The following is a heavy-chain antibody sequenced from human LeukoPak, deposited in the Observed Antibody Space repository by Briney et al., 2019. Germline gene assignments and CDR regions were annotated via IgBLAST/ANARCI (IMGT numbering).Heavy chain of an antibody. V-gene: IGHV4-59*01. CDR2: IYYSGNI. D-gene: IGHD1-1*01. CDR1: GVSISSYY. Sequence: SETLSLTCSVSGVSISSYYWSWIRQPPGKGLEWIGYIYYSGNINYNSSLKSRATISVDTSKNQFSLKLSSVTAADTAVYYCARGFRWNDYWGQGTLVTVSS. J-gene: IGHJ4*02. CDR3: ARGFRWNDY.